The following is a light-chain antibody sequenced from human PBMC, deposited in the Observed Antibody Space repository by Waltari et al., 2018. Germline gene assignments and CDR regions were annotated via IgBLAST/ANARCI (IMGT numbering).Light chain of an antibody. CDR3: QQGYNTPYS. V-gene: IGKV1-12*01. J-gene: IGKJ2*03. CDR2: GAS. Sequence: DIQMTQSPSSLSASVGDKVTITCRASQGISSWLAWYQQKPGKAPNLLIYGASSLQSGVPSRFSGSGSGTDYTLTISSLQPEDFATYYCQQGYNTPYSFGQGTKVEIK. CDR1: QGISSW.